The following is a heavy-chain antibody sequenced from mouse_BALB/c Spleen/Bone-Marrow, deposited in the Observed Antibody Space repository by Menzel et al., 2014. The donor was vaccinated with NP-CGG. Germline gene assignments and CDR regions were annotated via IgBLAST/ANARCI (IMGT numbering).Heavy chain of an antibody. Sequence: VQGVESGAELVKPGAPVKLSCKASGYTFTSYYMYWVKQRPGQGLEWIGGINPSNGGTNFNEKFKSKATLTVDKSSSAAYMQLGSLTSEDSAVYYCTRYTYGDYPYYYAMDYWGQGTSVTVSS. CDR1: GYTFTSYY. CDR3: TRYTYGDYPYYYAMDY. D-gene: IGHD2-13*01. J-gene: IGHJ4*01. V-gene: IGHV1S81*02. CDR2: INPSNGGT.